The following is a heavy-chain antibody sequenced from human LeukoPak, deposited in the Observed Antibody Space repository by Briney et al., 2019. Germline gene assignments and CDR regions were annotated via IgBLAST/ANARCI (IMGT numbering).Heavy chain of an antibody. V-gene: IGHV1-3*01. Sequence: ASVKVSCKASGYTFTSYAMHWVRQAPGQRLEWIGWINAGNGNTKYSQKFQGRVTITRDTSASTAYMELSSLRSEDTAVYYCARKGSSVAGLDYWGQGTLVTVSS. D-gene: IGHD6-19*01. CDR1: GYTFTSYA. J-gene: IGHJ4*02. CDR2: INAGNGNT. CDR3: ARKGSSVAGLDY.